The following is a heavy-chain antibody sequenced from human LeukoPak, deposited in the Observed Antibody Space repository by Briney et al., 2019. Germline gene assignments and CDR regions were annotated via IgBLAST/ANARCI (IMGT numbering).Heavy chain of an antibody. Sequence: GGSLRLSCAASGFTFSSYSMNWVRQAPGKGLEWVSSISSSSSYIYYADSVKGRFTISRDNSKNTLYLHMNSLRAEDTAVYYCAKVIREVDMSYDYWGQGALVTVSS. V-gene: IGHV3-21*04. D-gene: IGHD5-24*01. CDR3: AKVIREVDMSYDY. CDR2: ISSSSSYI. J-gene: IGHJ4*02. CDR1: GFTFSSYS.